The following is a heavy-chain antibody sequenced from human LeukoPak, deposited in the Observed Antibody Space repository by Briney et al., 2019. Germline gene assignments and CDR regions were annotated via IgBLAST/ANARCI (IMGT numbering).Heavy chain of an antibody. CDR2: ISYDGSNK. J-gene: IGHJ4*02. V-gene: IGHV3-30*03. Sequence: GRSLRLSCAASGFTFSSYGMHWVRQAPGKGLEWVAVISYDGSNKFYADSVKGRFTISRDNSKSTLYLQMNSLRAEDTAVYYCTTDFRPYDILTGYSPWGYFDYWGQGTLVTVSS. CDR1: GFTFSSYG. D-gene: IGHD3-9*01. CDR3: TTDFRPYDILTGYSPWGYFDY.